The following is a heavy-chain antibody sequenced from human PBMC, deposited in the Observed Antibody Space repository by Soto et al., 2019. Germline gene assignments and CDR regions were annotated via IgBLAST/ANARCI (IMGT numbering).Heavy chain of an antibody. V-gene: IGHV6-1*01. Sequence: SQTLSLTCAISGDSVSSNSAAWNWIRQSPSRGLEWLGRTYYRSKWYNDYAVSVKSRITINPDTSKNQFSLQLNSVTPEGTAVYYCASGDIGIAAAGTNYYYGMDVWGQGTTVTVFS. J-gene: IGHJ6*02. CDR1: GDSVSSNSAA. D-gene: IGHD6-13*01. CDR3: ASGDIGIAAAGTNYYYGMDV. CDR2: TYYRSKWYN.